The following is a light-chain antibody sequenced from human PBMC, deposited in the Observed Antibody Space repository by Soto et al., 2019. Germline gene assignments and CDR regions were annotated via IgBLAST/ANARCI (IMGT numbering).Light chain of an antibody. V-gene: IGKV3-15*01. Sequence: EIVFTQSPGTLSLSPGERATLSCRASPSVDISYLAWYKQKPGQAPRLLMYDASTRATGIPARFSGSGSGTEFTLTIRALKSEDFAVYYCQHYNNGITFGQGTRLEIK. CDR2: DAS. CDR1: PSVDISY. J-gene: IGKJ5*01. CDR3: QHYNNGIT.